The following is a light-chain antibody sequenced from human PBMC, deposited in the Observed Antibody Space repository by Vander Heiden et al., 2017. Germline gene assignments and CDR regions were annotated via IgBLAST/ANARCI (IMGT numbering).Light chain of an antibody. CDR3: QAWDSRDVV. Sequence: SYELTQPPSVSAPPGQTASITCSGDKLGDKYACWYQQKPGQSPVLVIYQDSKRPSGIPERFSGSNSGNTATLTISGTQAMDEADYYCQAWDSRDVVFGGGTKLTVL. V-gene: IGLV3-1*01. CDR1: KLGDKY. J-gene: IGLJ2*01. CDR2: QDS.